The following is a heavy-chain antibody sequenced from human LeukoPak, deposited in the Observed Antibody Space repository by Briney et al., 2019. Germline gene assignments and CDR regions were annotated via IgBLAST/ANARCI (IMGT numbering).Heavy chain of an antibody. V-gene: IGHV3-15*01. Sequence: GGSLRLSCVASGFTFSSYAMSWVRQAPGKGLEWVGHITSKTDGGTTDHAAPVKGRFTISRDDSINTMYLQMNSLKTEDTAVYYCTTYNKDSHGYPLDYWGQGTLVTVSS. CDR3: TTYNKDSHGYPLDY. D-gene: IGHD5-18*01. CDR1: GFTFSSYA. J-gene: IGHJ4*02. CDR2: ITSKTDGGTT.